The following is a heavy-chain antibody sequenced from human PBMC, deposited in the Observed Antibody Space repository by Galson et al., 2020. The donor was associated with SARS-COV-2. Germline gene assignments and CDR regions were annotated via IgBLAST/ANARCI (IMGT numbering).Heavy chain of an antibody. CDR3: ARDSYYCDSSGYLRGRSDPFDY. D-gene: IGHD3-22*01. J-gene: IGHJ4*02. CDR2: ISAYNGNT. CDR1: GYTFTSYG. Sequence: ASVKVSCKASGYTFTSYGISWVRQAPGQGLEWMGWISAYNGNTNYAQKLQGRVTMTTDTSTSTAYMELRSLRSDDTAVYYCARDSYYCDSSGYLRGRSDPFDYWGQGTLVTVSS. V-gene: IGHV1-18*04.